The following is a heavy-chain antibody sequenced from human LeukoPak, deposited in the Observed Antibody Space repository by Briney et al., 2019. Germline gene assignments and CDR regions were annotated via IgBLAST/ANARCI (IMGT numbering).Heavy chain of an antibody. J-gene: IGHJ4*02. Sequence: PSEALSLTCTVSGGSISSGSYYWSWIRQPAGKGLEWIGRIYASGNTNYNPSLKSRVTMSVDTSKNQFSLKLSSVTAADTAVYYCARSRGYSDYWGQGTLVTVSS. CDR3: ARSRGYSDY. D-gene: IGHD5-18*01. V-gene: IGHV4-61*02. CDR2: IYASGNT. CDR1: GGSISSGSYY.